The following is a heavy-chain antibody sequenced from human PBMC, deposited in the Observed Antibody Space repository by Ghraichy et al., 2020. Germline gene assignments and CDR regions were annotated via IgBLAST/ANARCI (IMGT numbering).Heavy chain of an antibody. V-gene: IGHV3-7*03. D-gene: IGHD2-15*01. CDR2: IKQDGSEK. CDR3: AREDAEWCSGGSCYSTDAFDI. J-gene: IGHJ3*02. CDR1: GFTFSSYW. Sequence: GSPRLSCAASGFTFSSYWMSWVRQAPGKELEWVANIKQDGSEKYYVDSVKGRFTISRDNAKNSLYLQMNSLRAEDTAVYYCAREDAEWCSGGSCYSTDAFDIWGQGTMVTVSS.